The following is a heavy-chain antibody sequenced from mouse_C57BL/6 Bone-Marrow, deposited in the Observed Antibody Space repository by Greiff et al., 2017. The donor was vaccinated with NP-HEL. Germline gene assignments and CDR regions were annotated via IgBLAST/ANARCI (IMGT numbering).Heavy chain of an antibody. Sequence: VKLMESGGGLVKPGGSLKLSCAASGFTFSSYAMSWVRQTPEKRLEWVATISDGGSYTYYPDNVKGRFTISRDNAKNNLYLQMSHLKSEDTAMYYCARDGLPRGDYWGQGTTLTVSS. CDR2: ISDGGSYT. CDR1: GFTFSSYA. CDR3: ARDGLPRGDY. V-gene: IGHV5-4*01. D-gene: IGHD2-4*01. J-gene: IGHJ2*01.